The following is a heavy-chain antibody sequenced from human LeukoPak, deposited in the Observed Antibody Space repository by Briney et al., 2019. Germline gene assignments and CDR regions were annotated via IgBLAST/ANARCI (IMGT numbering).Heavy chain of an antibody. V-gene: IGHV4-30-2*01. CDR2: IYHSEST. CDR1: GGSISSGGYS. CDR3: ARGTRGSMSDY. Sequence: SETLSLTCAVSGGSISSGGYSWSWIRQPPGKGLEWIGYIYHSESTYYNPSLKSRVTISVDRSKNQFSLKLSSVTAADTAVYYWARGTRGSMSDYWGQGTLVTVSS. J-gene: IGHJ4*02. D-gene: IGHD2/OR15-2a*01.